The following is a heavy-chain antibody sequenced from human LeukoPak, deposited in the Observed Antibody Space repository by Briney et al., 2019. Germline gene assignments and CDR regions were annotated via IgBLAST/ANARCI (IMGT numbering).Heavy chain of an antibody. CDR1: GFTFSSYA. J-gene: IGHJ4*02. Sequence: GGSLRLSCAASGFTFSSYAMSWVRQALGKGLEWVSAISGSGGSTYYADSVKGRFTISRDNSKSTVYLQMNSLRAEDTAVYYCAKDPSSGRLKYFDYWGQGTLVIVSS. D-gene: IGHD6-19*01. CDR3: AKDPSSGRLKYFDY. CDR2: ISGSGGST. V-gene: IGHV3-23*01.